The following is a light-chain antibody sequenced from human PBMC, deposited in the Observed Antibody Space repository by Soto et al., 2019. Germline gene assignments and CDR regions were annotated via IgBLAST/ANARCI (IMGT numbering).Light chain of an antibody. V-gene: IGKV1-5*01. CDR1: QSVSGW. J-gene: IGKJ1*01. CDR3: QQYNSFPWT. Sequence: DIEMTQSPSTLSASIGDGVTITCRASQSVSGWVAWYQQTPGKAPKLLISDASKLETGVSSRFRGHVSGTEFTLAISSLQPGDAATDYYQQYNSFPWTFGLGTKVEIK. CDR2: DAS.